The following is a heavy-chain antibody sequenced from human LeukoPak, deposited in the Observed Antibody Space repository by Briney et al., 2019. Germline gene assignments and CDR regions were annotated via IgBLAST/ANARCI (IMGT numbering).Heavy chain of an antibody. CDR3: AREGSTDIVVVIVATPAYYFDH. V-gene: IGHV3-30*04. J-gene: IGHJ2*01. CDR2: ISNDGSNI. D-gene: IGHD2-15*01. Sequence: GGSLRLSCAASGFPFRSYAMSWVRQAPGKGLEWLAVISNDGSNIYYADSVKGRFTISRDNSKNTLYLQMNSLKTEDTALYYCAREGSTDIVVVIVATPAYYFDHWGRATRVTVSS. CDR1: GFPFRSYA.